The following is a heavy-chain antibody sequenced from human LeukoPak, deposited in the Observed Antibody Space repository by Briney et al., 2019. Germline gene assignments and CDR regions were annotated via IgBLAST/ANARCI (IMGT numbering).Heavy chain of an antibody. V-gene: IGHV4-34*01. Sequence: PSETLSLTCAVYGGSFSGYYWSWIRQPPGKGLEWIGEINHSGSTNYNPSLKSRVTISVDTSKNQFSLKLSSVTAADTAVYYCARARGSSWYRYFQHWGQGTLVTVSS. CDR3: ARARGSSWYRYFQH. CDR1: GGSFSGYY. D-gene: IGHD6-13*01. CDR2: INHSGST. J-gene: IGHJ1*01.